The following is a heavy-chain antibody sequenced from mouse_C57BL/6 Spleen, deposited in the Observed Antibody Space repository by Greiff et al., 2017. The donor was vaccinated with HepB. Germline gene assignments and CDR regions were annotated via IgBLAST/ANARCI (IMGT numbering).Heavy chain of an antibody. Sequence: VQLQQSGAELVRPGASVTLSCKASGYTFTDYEMHWVKQTPVHGLEWIGAIDPETGGTAYNQKFKGKAILTADKSSSTAYMELRSLTSEDSAVYYCTRSGVVAPYWYFDVWGTGTTVTVSS. CDR1: GYTFTDYE. J-gene: IGHJ1*03. D-gene: IGHD1-1*01. CDR2: IDPETGGT. V-gene: IGHV1-15*01. CDR3: TRSGVVAPYWYFDV.